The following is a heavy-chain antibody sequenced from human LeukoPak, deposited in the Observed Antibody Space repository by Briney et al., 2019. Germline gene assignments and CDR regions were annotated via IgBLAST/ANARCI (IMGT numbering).Heavy chain of an antibody. V-gene: IGHV3-7*01. D-gene: IGHD1-26*01. Sequence: GGSLRLSCAASGFTLSSYWMSWVRQAPGKGLEWVANIKRDGSEEYYVDSVKGRFTISRDNAKTSLYLQMNSLRVEDTAVYYCVRDDGATKPCWGQGTLVTVSS. CDR3: VRDDGATKPC. CDR1: GFTLSSYW. J-gene: IGHJ4*02. CDR2: IKRDGSEE.